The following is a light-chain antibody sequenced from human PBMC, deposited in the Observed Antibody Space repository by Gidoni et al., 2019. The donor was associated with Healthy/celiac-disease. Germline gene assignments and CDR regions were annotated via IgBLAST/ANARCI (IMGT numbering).Light chain of an antibody. V-gene: IGKV3-11*01. CDR1: QRGSSY. J-gene: IGKJ4*01. Sequence: DIVLTQSPATLSLSPGERATLSCRASQRGSSYLAWYQQKPGQAPRLLIYDASNRATGIPARFSGSGSGTDFTLTISSLEPEDFAVYYCQQRSNWPPLTFGGGTKVEIK. CDR3: QQRSNWPPLT. CDR2: DAS.